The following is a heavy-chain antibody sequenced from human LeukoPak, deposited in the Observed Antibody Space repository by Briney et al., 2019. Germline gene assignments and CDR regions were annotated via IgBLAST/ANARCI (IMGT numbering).Heavy chain of an antibody. J-gene: IGHJ4*02. V-gene: IGHV3-7*05. Sequence: GGSLRLSCAASGFTFSGFWMTWVRQAPGKGLEWVADIKQDGSEKYYVDSVKGRFTISRDNSKNTLYLQMNSLRAEDTAVYYCAQKGGDYAYWGQGTLVTVSS. CDR2: IKQDGSEK. D-gene: IGHD4-17*01. CDR1: GFTFSGFW. CDR3: AQKGGDYAY.